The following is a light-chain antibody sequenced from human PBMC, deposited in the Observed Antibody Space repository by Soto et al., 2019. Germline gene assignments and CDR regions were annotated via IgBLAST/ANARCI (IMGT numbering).Light chain of an antibody. CDR1: SSNIGSNT. J-gene: IGLJ1*01. CDR2: SDN. V-gene: IGLV1-44*01. Sequence: QSVLTQSPSASGTPGQRVTISCSGSSSNIGSNTVNWYHQLPGTAPKLLIYSDNQRPSGVPDRFSGSKSGTSASLAISGLQSEDEADYYCAAWEDSLNGYVCASGTKVTVL. CDR3: AAWEDSLNGYV.